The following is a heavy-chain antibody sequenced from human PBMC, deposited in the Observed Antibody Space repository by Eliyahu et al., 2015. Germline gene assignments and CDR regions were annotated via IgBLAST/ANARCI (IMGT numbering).Heavy chain of an antibody. CDR2: IYHSGST. CDR3: ARDRFGITGTHPLGMDV. CDR1: GGSISXSNW. D-gene: IGHD1/OR15-1a*01. J-gene: IGHJ6*02. V-gene: IGHV4-4*02. Sequence: QVQLQESGPGLVKPSGTLSLTCAVSGGSISXSNWWSWVRQPPGKGLEWIGEIYHSGSTNYNPSLKSRVTISVDKSKNQFSLKLSSVTAADTAVYYCARDRFGITGTHPLGMDVWGQGTTVTVSS.